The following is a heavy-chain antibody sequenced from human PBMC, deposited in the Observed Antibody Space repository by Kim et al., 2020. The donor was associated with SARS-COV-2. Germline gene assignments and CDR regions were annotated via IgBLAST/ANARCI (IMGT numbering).Heavy chain of an antibody. V-gene: IGHV3-23*01. CDR2: ISGSGGST. CDR1: GFTFSSYA. CDR3: AKVSGSRILWVPDAFDI. D-gene: IGHD1-26*01. J-gene: IGHJ3*02. Sequence: GGSLRLSCAASGFTFSSYAMSWVRQAPGKGLEWVSAISGSGGSTYYADSVKGRFTISRDNSKNTLYLQMNSLRAEDTAVYYCAKVSGSRILWVPDAFDIWGQGTMVTVSS.